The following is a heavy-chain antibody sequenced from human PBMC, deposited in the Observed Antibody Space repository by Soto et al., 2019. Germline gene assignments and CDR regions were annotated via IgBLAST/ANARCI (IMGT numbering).Heavy chain of an antibody. D-gene: IGHD3-22*01. Sequence: GGSLRLSCAASGFTFTNAWINWVRQAPGKGLGWVGRIKSKTDGGTTDYAEPVKVRFAISRDDSNNMVYLQMNSLKIEDTAVYYCTTDSYSTIIIVRFDYWGHGTLVTVSS. J-gene: IGHJ4*01. CDR1: GFTFTNAW. V-gene: IGHV3-15*07. CDR3: TTDSYSTIIIVRFDY. CDR2: IKSKTDGGTT.